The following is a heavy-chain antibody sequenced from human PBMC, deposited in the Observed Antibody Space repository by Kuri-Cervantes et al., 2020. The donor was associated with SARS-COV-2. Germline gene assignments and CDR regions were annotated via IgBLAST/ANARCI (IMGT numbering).Heavy chain of an antibody. CDR1: GGSVRLDH. CDR2: VSFRDST. D-gene: IGHD1-1*01. CDR3: ARLRTTLSRTGWFDP. V-gene: IGHV4-4*08. Sequence: SETLSLTCAVSGGSVRLDHWNWIRQSPGRGLEWIGFVSFRDSTNYNPSFSDRVTISRDTSKNHFSLKLSSVTAADTAVYYCARLRTTLSRTGWFDPWGQGTLVTVSS. J-gene: IGHJ5*02.